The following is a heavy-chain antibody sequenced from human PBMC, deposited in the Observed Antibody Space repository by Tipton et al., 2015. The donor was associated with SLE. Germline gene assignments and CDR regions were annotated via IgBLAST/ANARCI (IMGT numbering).Heavy chain of an antibody. CDR2: INSDGSST. J-gene: IGHJ6*03. D-gene: IGHD4-11*01. V-gene: IGHV3-74*01. Sequence: SLRLSCAASGFTFSSYWMHWVRQAPGKGLVWVSRINSDGSSTSYADSVKGRFTISRDNAKNTLYLQMNSLRAEDTAVYYCARDTLMTTKGYYYSYYSRDVGGKGTTVTVSS. CDR1: GFTFSSYW. CDR3: ARDTLMTTKGYYYSYYSRDV.